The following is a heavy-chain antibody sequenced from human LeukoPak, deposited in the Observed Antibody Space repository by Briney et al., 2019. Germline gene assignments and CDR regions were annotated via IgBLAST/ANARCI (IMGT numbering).Heavy chain of an antibody. CDR3: AKTSSGWSKDY. CDR2: ISSSGNTI. V-gene: IGHV3-48*03. CDR1: GFNFSSYE. Sequence: PGGSLSLSCAASGFNFSSYEMNWVRQAPGKGLEWVSYISSSGNTIYYADSVKGRFTISRDNSKNTLYLQMNSLRVEDTAVYYCAKTSSGWSKDYWGQGTLVTVSS. J-gene: IGHJ4*02. D-gene: IGHD6-19*01.